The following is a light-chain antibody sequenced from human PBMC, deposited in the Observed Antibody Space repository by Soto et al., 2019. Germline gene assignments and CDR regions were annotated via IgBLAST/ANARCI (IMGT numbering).Light chain of an antibody. J-gene: IGKJ4*01. CDR3: XQYGXXXPLS. CDR2: GAS. Sequence: EIVRTQSPATLSLSPGERATLSCRASQSVSSSYLAWYQQKPGQAPRLLIYGASSRATGIPDRFSGSGSGTDFTLTISRLEPEDFAVYYXXQYGXXXPLSFXGGTKVDIK. CDR1: QSVSSSY. V-gene: IGKV3-20*01.